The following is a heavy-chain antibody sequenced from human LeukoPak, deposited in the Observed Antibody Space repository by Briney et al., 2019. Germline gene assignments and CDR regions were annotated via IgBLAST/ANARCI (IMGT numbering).Heavy chain of an antibody. D-gene: IGHD6-13*01. Sequence: PSETLSLTCTVSGGSISSSSYYWGWIRQPPGKGLEWIGSIYYSGSTYYNPSLKSRVTISVDTSKNQFSLKLSSVTAADTAVYYCARHGRARGPGYSSSLAFDPWGQGTLVTVSS. CDR1: GGSISSSSYY. CDR3: ARHGRARGPGYSSSLAFDP. CDR2: IYYSGST. V-gene: IGHV4-39*01. J-gene: IGHJ5*02.